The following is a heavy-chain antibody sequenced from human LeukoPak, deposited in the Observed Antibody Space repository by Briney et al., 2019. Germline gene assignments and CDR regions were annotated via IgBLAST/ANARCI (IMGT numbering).Heavy chain of an antibody. D-gene: IGHD6-6*01. CDR1: GFTFRGYA. J-gene: IGHJ4*02. CDR3: AKGGYSISYYFDY. V-gene: IGHV3-23*01. Sequence: GSLRLSCAASGFTFRGYAMSWVRQAPGKGLEWVSVISSSGSSTDYADSVKGRFTISRDNSKNTLYLHMNSLRAEDTAVYFCAKGGYSISYYFDYWGQGTLVTVSS. CDR2: ISSSGSST.